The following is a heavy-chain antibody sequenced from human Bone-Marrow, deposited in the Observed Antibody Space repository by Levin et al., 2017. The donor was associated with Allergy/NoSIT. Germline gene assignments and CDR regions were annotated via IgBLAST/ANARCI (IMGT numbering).Heavy chain of an antibody. CDR3: ARYDFWSGFFDY. J-gene: IGHJ4*02. Sequence: SETLSLTCTVSGGSISSYYWSWIRQPPGKGLEWIGYIYYSGSTNYNPSLKSRVTISVDTSKNQFSLKLSSVTAADTAVYYCARYDFWSGFFDYWGQGTLVTVSS. V-gene: IGHV4-59*01. CDR2: IYYSGST. D-gene: IGHD3-3*01. CDR1: GGSISSYY.